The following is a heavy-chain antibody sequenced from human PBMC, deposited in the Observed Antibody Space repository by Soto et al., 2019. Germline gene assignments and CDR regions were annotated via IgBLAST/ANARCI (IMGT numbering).Heavy chain of an antibody. V-gene: IGHV3-48*03. CDR2: ISSSGRTI. CDR3: SRAGLVGAKVDAFDI. D-gene: IGHD1-26*01. CDR1: GFTFSSYH. Sequence: GGSLRLSSAASGFTFSSYHMNWVRQAPGKGLEWVSYISSSGRTIYYADSVKGRFTISRDNAKNSLYLQMNSLRAEDTAVYYCSRAGLVGAKVDAFDIWGQGTMVTVSS. J-gene: IGHJ3*02.